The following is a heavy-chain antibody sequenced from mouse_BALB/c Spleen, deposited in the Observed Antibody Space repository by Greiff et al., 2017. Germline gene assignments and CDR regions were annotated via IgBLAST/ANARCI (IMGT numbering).Heavy chain of an antibody. CDR3: ARTGGKDWYFDV. V-gene: IGHV3-2*02. J-gene: IGHJ1*01. CDR1: GYSITSDYA. D-gene: IGHD1-1*02. CDR2: ISYSGST. Sequence: EVKLVESGPGLVKPSQSLSLTCTVTGYSITSDYAWNWIRQFPGNKLEWMGYISYSGSTSYNPSLKSRISITRDTSKNQFFLQLNSVTTEDTATYYCARTGGKDWYFDVWGAGTTVTVSS.